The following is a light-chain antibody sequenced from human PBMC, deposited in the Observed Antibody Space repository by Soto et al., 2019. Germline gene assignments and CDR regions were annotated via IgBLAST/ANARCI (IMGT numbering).Light chain of an antibody. J-gene: IGKJ1*01. CDR2: GVF. Sequence: EVVMTQSPVTLSVSLGQRATLYCRASRTVSSHIAWYQQKPGQAPRLLISGVFVRATGIPGRFSGSGSGTEFTLTISSLQSEDFATYYCQQGDIWPWTFGQGTKV. CDR3: QQGDIWPWT. V-gene: IGKV3D-15*01. CDR1: RTVSSH.